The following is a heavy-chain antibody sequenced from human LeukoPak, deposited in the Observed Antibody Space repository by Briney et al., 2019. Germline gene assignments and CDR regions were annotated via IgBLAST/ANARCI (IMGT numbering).Heavy chain of an antibody. D-gene: IGHD6-6*01. V-gene: IGHV4-34*01. CDR1: GGSSSGYY. CDR3: ARGRNVAARKWCWFDP. J-gene: IGHJ5*02. CDR2: INHSGST. Sequence: PSETLSLTCAVYGGSSSGYYWSWIRQPPGKGLEWIGEINHSGSTNYNPSLKSRVTISVDTSKNQFSLKLSSVTAADTAVYYCARGRNVAARKWCWFDPWGQGTLVTVSS.